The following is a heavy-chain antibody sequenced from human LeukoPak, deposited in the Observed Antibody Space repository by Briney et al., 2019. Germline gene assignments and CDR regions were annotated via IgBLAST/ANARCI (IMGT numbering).Heavy chain of an antibody. J-gene: IGHJ5*02. Sequence: SETLSLTCTVSGGSISRYYWSWIRQPPGKGLEWIGYTHFSGNTNYNPSLKSRVTISLDTAKNEFSLKLSSVTAADTAVYYCARTVRVGPNWFDPWGQGTLVTVSS. V-gene: IGHV4-59*12. CDR3: ARTVRVGPNWFDP. D-gene: IGHD2-15*01. CDR1: GGSISRYY. CDR2: THFSGNT.